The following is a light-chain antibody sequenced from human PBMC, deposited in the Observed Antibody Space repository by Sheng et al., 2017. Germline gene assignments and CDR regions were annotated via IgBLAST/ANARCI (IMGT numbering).Light chain of an antibody. V-gene: IGKV1-39*01. CDR1: QSISTY. CDR3: QQNYRTPRT. J-gene: IGKJ1*01. CDR2: AAS. Sequence: DIQMTQSPSSLSASVGVRVTITCRASQSISTYVNWFQQRPGKAPKLLMFAASSLESGVPSRFSGRGSGTDFTLTISSLQPEDAATYYCQQNYRTPRTFGQGTKVEVK.